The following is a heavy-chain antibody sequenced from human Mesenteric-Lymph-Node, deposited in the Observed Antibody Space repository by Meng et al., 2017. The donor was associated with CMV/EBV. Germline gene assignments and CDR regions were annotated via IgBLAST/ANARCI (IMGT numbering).Heavy chain of an antibody. CDR3: ARGVTIFGVVGYYYYGMDV. J-gene: IGHJ6*02. CDR1: GYSISSGYY. D-gene: IGHD3-3*01. Sequence: GSLRLSCTVSGYSISSGYYWGWIRQPPGKGLEWIGSIYHSGSSGSTYYNPSLKSRVTISLDTSKNQFYLNLSSVTAADTAVYYCARGVTIFGVVGYYYYGMDVWGQGTTVTVSS. V-gene: IGHV4-38-2*02. CDR2: IYHSGSSGST.